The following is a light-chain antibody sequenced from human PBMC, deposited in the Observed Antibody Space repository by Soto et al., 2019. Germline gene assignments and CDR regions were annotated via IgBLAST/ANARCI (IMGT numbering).Light chain of an antibody. Sequence: SALTQPASVSGSPGQSITISCTGTSSDVGGYNYVSWYQQHPGKAPKLIIYDVSNRHSGVSNRFSGSKSGNTASLTISGLQAEDEADYYCNSYRTNYTWLFGGGTKVTVL. V-gene: IGLV2-14*01. J-gene: IGLJ3*02. CDR1: SSDVGGYNY. CDR2: DVS. CDR3: NSYRTNYTWL.